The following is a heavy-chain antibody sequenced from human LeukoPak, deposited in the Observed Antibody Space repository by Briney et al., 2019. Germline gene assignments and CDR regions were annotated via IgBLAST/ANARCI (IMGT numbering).Heavy chain of an antibody. CDR3: ARAPSEIGGYYPEYFRH. Sequence: GGSLRLSCAASGFTFSSYWMHWVRQAPGKGLVWVSRIKSDGSTNYADSVKGRFTISRDNAKNTVSLQMNSLRAEDTGVYYCARAPSEIGGYYPEYFRHWGQGTLVTLSS. J-gene: IGHJ1*01. V-gene: IGHV3-74*01. CDR1: GFTFSSYW. CDR2: IKSDGST. D-gene: IGHD3-22*01.